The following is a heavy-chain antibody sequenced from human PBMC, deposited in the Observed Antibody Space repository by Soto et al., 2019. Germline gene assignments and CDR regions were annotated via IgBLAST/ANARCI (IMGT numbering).Heavy chain of an antibody. CDR2: IDYSGST. J-gene: IGHJ4*02. V-gene: IGHV4-31*03. CDR1: GGSITSGGYY. Sequence: PSETLSLTCTVSGGSITSGGYYWSWIRQHTGKGMVLIGYIDYSGSTDYNPSLKSRVTISVDTSKNFFSLKVSSVTAADTSVYYCARAPRYFDILTGSYYFDYWGQGTLVTVS. CDR3: ARAPRYFDILTGSYYFDY. D-gene: IGHD3-9*01.